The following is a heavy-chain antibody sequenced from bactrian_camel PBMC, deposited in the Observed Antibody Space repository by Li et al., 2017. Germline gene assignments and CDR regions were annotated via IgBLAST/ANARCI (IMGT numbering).Heavy chain of an antibody. CDR2: VYRGDGST. Sequence: VQLVESGGGSVQAGGSLRLSCAASAYTYSSYCMGWFRQAPGKEREGVAAVYRGDGSTYYADSVKGRFTISQDSAKNTIYLQMANLKPKDTAMYYCGANLGAPCVGGYWTSNGRVGYWGRGTQVTVS. V-gene: IGHV3S40*01. D-gene: IGHD1*01. J-gene: IGHJ4*01. CDR3: GANLGAPCVGGYWTSNGRVGY. CDR1: AYTYSSYC.